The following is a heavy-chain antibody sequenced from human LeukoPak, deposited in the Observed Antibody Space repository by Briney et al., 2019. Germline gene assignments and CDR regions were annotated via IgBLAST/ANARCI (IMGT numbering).Heavy chain of an antibody. Sequence: PGGSLRLSCAASGFTFSSYGMHWVRQAPGKGLEWVAFIRYDGSNKYYADSVKGRFTISRDNSKNTLYLQMNSLRAADTAVYYCARDYDSSGLRYFDLWGRGTLVTVSS. J-gene: IGHJ2*01. V-gene: IGHV3-30*02. D-gene: IGHD3-22*01. CDR1: GFTFSSYG. CDR3: ARDYDSSGLRYFDL. CDR2: IRYDGSNK.